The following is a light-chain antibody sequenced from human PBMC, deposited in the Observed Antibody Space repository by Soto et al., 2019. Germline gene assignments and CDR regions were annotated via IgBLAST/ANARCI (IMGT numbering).Light chain of an antibody. CDR2: DVS. V-gene: IGLV2-8*01. Sequence: QSALTQPPSASGSPGQSVTISCIGSSSDVGRYNYVSWYQQYPGKAPKLIIHDVSKRPSGVPDRFSASKSGNTASLTVSGLQAEDEADYYCSSYAGSNILYVFGTGTKVTVL. J-gene: IGLJ1*01. CDR1: SSDVGRYNY. CDR3: SSYAGSNILYV.